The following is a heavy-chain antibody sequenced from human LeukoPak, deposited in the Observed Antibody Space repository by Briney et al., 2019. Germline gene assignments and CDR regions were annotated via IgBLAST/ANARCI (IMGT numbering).Heavy chain of an antibody. Sequence: PGGSLRLSCAASGFAFSNHCMSWVRQAPGEGLEWVARRRDKGSSHTAEYAAYVKGRFTSSRDDTTKTLYLQMNRLKIQDTAVYYSARGPGRGGEMDVSGQGTTFSVSS. V-gene: IGHV3-72*01. J-gene: IGHJ6*02. CDR1: GFAFSNHC. CDR3: ARGPGRGGEMDV. D-gene: IGHD2-21*01. CDR2: RRDKGSSHTA.